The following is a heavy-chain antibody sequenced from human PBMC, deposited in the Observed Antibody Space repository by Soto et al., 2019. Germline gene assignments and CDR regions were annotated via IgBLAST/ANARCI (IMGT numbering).Heavy chain of an antibody. J-gene: IGHJ4*02. Sequence: GGSLRLSCAASGFTVSSNYMSWVRQAPGKGLEWVSVIYSGGSTYYADSVKGRFTISRDNSKNTLYLQMNSLRAEDTAVYYCARGRGYCSGGSCYSDFCFAYWGQGTLVTVSS. CDR1: GFTVSSNY. D-gene: IGHD2-15*01. V-gene: IGHV3-66*01. CDR2: IYSGGST. CDR3: ARGRGYCSGGSCYSDFCFAY.